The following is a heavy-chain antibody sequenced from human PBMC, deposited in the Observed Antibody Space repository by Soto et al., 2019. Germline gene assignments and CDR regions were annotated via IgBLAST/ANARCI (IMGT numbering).Heavy chain of an antibody. CDR3: TTRAWLDS. J-gene: IGHJ4*02. V-gene: IGHV3-23*01. CDR2: ISDSGSNT. CDR1: GLTFTTYT. Sequence: GGSLRLSCAASGLTFTTYTMSWVRQAPGKRLEWVSAISDSGSNTYYADSVEGRFTISRDNSKNTVYLQMNSLTAEDTAVYFCTTRAWLDSWGQGIKVTVYS.